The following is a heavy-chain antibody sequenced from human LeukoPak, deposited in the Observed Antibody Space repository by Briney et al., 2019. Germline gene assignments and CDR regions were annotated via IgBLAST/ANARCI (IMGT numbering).Heavy chain of an antibody. CDR1: GFTFSDYA. CDR3: ARSPPGRTNWNYYDY. V-gene: IGHV3-64*01. D-gene: IGHD1-1*01. J-gene: IGHJ4*02. CDR2: IGPIGVYT. Sequence: GGSLRLSCAASGFTFSDYAMHWVRQAPGKGLEFVSVIGPIGVYTYYANSVKGRFTISRDNSKSTVSLQMGSLRDEDMAVYYCARSPPGRTNWNYYDYWGRGTMVTVSS.